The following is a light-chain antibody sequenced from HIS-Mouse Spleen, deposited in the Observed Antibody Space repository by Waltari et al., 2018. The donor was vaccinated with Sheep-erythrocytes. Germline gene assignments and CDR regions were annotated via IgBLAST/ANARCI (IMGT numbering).Light chain of an antibody. V-gene: IGKV1-39*01. CDR3: QQSYSTPPLT. CDR1: QSISSY. J-gene: IGKJ4*01. CDR2: AAS. Sequence: DIQMTQSPSSLSASVGDRVTITCRASQSISSYLNWYQQKPGKAPKLLIYAASSLQSVVPSRFNGSGSGTDFTLTISSLQPEDFATYYCQQSYSTPPLTFGGGTKVEIK.